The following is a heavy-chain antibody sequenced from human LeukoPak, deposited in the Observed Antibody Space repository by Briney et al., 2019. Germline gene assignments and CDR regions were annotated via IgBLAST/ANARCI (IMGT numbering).Heavy chain of an antibody. Sequence: ASVKVSCKASGYTFTSYGITWVRQAPGQGLEWIGWTSTYNDNKNYAQKLQGRVTLTTDTSTSTAYMELRSLRSDDTAVYYCARDSSGWYWFDPWGQGTLVTVSS. V-gene: IGHV1-18*01. CDR1: GYTFTSYG. CDR3: ARDSSGWYWFDP. D-gene: IGHD6-19*01. J-gene: IGHJ5*02. CDR2: TSTYNDNK.